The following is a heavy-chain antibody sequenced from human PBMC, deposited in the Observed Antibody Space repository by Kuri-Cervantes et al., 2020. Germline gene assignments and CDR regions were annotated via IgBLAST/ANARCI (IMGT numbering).Heavy chain of an antibody. V-gene: IGHV3-23*01. CDR1: GFTFDSYA. CDR2: IVGSGGST. CDR3: ARDPNSSSWTTYFDY. D-gene: IGHD6-13*01. Sequence: GGSLRLSCAASGFTFDSYAMNWVRQAPGKGLEWVSGIVGSGGSTQNADSVKGRFTISRDNSKNTLYLQMNSLRAEDTAVYYCARDPNSSSWTTYFDYWGQGTLVTVSS. J-gene: IGHJ4*02.